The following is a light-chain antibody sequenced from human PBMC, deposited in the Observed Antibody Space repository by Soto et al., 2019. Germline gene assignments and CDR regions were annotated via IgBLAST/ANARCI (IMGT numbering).Light chain of an antibody. V-gene: IGKV1-39*01. Sequence: IQMTQSPSSLSASVGDRVTITCRASQGIRNDLGWYQQKPGKAPKLLIYAASSLQSGVKSRFSGSGSEKDLNLNISSLQPEDFATYSCQQSYSNTWTVGQGTKVDIK. CDR1: QGIRND. CDR3: QQSYSNTWT. J-gene: IGKJ1*01. CDR2: AAS.